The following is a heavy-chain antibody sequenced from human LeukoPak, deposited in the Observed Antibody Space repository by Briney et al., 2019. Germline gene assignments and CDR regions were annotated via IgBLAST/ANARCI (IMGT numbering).Heavy chain of an antibody. V-gene: IGHV3-11*06. J-gene: IGHJ4*02. CDR1: GFTFSDYY. CDR3: ARVPTYYYGSGDPYYFDY. CDR2: ISSSSSYT. Sequence: PGGSLRLSCAASGFTFSDYYMSWIRQAPGKGLEWVSYISSSSSYTNYADSVKGRFTISRDNAKNSLYLQMNSLRAEDTAVYCCARVPTYYYGSGDPYYFDYWGQGTLVTVSS. D-gene: IGHD3-10*01.